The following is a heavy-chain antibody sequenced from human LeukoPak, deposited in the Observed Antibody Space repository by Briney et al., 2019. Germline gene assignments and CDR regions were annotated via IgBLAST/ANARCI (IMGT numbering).Heavy chain of an antibody. Sequence: PGGSLRLSCADSGFSFSSYWMSWVRQAPGKGLEWVANIKQDGSEKYYVDSVKGRFIISRDNAKNSLYLQMNSLRAEDTAVYYCTRDQTYYYGSRTYSYMDVWGKGTTVTVSS. D-gene: IGHD3-10*01. CDR3: TRDQTYYYGSRTYSYMDV. CDR1: GFSFSSYW. CDR2: IKQDGSEK. J-gene: IGHJ6*03. V-gene: IGHV3-7*01.